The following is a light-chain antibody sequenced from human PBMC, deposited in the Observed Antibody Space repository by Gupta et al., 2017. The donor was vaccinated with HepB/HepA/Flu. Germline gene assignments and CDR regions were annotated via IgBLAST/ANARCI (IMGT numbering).Light chain of an antibody. CDR1: NSDY. J-gene: IGLJ2*01. V-gene: IGLV2-14*01. CDR3: SSYTFTSNLVV. CDR2: NVF. Sequence: QSALAQPASVSGSPGQSITISCTGTNSDYVSWYQQYPGKAPKLLLYNVFDRPSGVSHRFSGSKSGNTASLTISGLQAEDEANYYCSSYTFTSNLVVFGGGTNLTVL.